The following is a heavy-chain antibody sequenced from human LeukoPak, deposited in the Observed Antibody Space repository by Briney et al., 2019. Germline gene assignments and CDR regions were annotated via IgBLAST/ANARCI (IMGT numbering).Heavy chain of an antibody. CDR1: GFSFSDYY. CDR3: ARAKGSGTYSAWFES. J-gene: IGHJ5*01. V-gene: IGHV3-11*01. CDR2: ISHRDNSA. Sequence: GGSLRLSCAASGFSFSDYYMSWVRQAPGKGPEWISSISHRDNSADYIESVKGRFTVSRDHAKESLYLQMNSLRVEDTAIYYCARAKGSGTYSAWFESWGQGTLVTVSS. D-gene: IGHD3-10*01.